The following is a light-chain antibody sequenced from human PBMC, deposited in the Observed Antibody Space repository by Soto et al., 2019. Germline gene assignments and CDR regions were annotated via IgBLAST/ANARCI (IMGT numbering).Light chain of an antibody. J-gene: IGKJ1*01. CDR1: QSISSSY. CDR3: QQYNNWWT. V-gene: IGKV3D-7*01. CDR2: GAS. Sequence: EVVLTQSPATLSLSPGEGATLSCRVSQSISSSYLSWYQQRPGQAPRLLIYGASTRATGIPARFSGSGRGSGTDFTLTISSLQPEDFAVYYCQQYNNWWTFGQGTKVDIK.